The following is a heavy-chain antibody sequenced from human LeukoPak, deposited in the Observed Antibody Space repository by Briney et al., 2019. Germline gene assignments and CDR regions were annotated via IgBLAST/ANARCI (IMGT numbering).Heavy chain of an antibody. Sequence: PMASVKVSCKASGYTFTSYGISWVRQAPGQGLEWMGWISAYNGNTNYAQKLQGRVTMTTDTSTSTAYMELRSLRSDDTAVYYCAQSHCSGGSCYFWNWFDPWGQGTLVTVSS. CDR2: ISAYNGNT. CDR3: AQSHCSGGSCYFWNWFDP. V-gene: IGHV1-18*01. J-gene: IGHJ5*02. D-gene: IGHD2-15*01. CDR1: GYTFTSYG.